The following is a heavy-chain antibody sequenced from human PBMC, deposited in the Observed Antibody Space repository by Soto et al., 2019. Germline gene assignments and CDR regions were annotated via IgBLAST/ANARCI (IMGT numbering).Heavy chain of an antibody. CDR1: GFTFSSYG. CDR3: AKGIAAAGTPKYYYYGMDV. D-gene: IGHD6-13*01. V-gene: IGHV3-30*18. CDR2: ISYDGSNK. Sequence: GGSLRLSCAASGFTFSSYGMHWVRQAPGKGLEWVAVISYDGSNKYYADSVKGRFTISRDNSKNTLYLQMNSLRAEDTAVYYCAKGIAAAGTPKYYYYGMDVWGQGTTVTVSS. J-gene: IGHJ6*02.